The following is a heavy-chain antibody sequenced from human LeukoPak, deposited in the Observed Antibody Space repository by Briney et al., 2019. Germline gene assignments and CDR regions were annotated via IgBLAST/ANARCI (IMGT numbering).Heavy chain of an antibody. Sequence: GGSLRLSCAASGFTFVDYAMHWVRQAPGKGLEWVSGISWNSGDIDYADSVKGRFTISRDNAKNSLYLQMNSLRAEDTAVYFCARDGDRIAAAGYSGYFDYWGQGTLVTVSS. CDR1: GFTFVDYA. CDR2: ISWNSGDI. CDR3: ARDGDRIAAAGYSGYFDY. J-gene: IGHJ4*02. D-gene: IGHD6-13*01. V-gene: IGHV3-9*01.